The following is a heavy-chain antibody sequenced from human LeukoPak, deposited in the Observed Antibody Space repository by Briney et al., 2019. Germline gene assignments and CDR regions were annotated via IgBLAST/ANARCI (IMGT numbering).Heavy chain of an antibody. Sequence: PGGSLRLSCVASGFTFDDYAMHWVRQAPGKGLDWVSGISYNRDGIGYADSVKGRFTVSRDNAKNSLYLQMNSLRSEDTALYYCAKGAAAGIRGYFDYWGQGILVTVSS. V-gene: IGHV3-9*01. CDR3: AKGAAAGIRGYFDY. J-gene: IGHJ4*02. CDR2: ISYNRDGI. D-gene: IGHD6-25*01. CDR1: GFTFDDYA.